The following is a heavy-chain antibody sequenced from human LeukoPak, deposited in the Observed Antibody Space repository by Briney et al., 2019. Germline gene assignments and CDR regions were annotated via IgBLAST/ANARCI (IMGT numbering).Heavy chain of an antibody. CDR3: AREGGPYRPLDY. CDR1: GGSITNTNY. J-gene: IGHJ4*02. Sequence: KPSETLSLTCGVSGGSITNTNYWTWVRQPPGKGLEWIGAVNLQGSTDYNPSLMGRVAISVDTSENHISLQLTSVTAADTAVYYCAREGGPYRPLDYSGQGTLVTVSS. CDR2: VNLQGST. V-gene: IGHV4-4*02.